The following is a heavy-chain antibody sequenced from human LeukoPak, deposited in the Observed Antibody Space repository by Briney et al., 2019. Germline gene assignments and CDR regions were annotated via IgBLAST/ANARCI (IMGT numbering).Heavy chain of an antibody. Sequence: ASVKVSCKASVYTFTGYYMHWVRQAPGQGLEWMGWINPNSGGTNYAQKFQGRVTMTRDTSISTAYMELSRLRSDDTAVYYCARDLSIVATSKTFDYWGQGTLVTVSS. CDR1: VYTFTGYY. V-gene: IGHV1-2*02. CDR3: ARDLSIVATSKTFDY. CDR2: INPNSGGT. J-gene: IGHJ4*02. D-gene: IGHD5-12*01.